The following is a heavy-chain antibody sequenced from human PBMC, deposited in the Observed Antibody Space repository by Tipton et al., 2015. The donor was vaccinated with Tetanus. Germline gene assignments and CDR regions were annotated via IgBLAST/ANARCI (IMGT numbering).Heavy chain of an antibody. CDR1: GFTVSSNY. J-gene: IGHJ3*02. CDR2: IYSGGST. V-gene: IGHV3-66*01. CDR3: ARVWLGIDETLNI. D-gene: IGHD6-19*01. Sequence: SLRLSCAASGFTVSSNYMSWVRQAPGTGLEWVSVIYSGGSTYYADSVKGRFTISRDNSKNTLYLQMNSLRAEDTAVYYCARVWLGIDETLNIWGRGTMLTVSS.